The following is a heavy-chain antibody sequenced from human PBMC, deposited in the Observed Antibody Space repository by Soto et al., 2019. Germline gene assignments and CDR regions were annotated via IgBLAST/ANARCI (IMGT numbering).Heavy chain of an antibody. CDR3: ARPRVPSSLRDFDY. CDR1: GYSFTSYW. V-gene: IGHV5-51*01. Sequence: PGESLKISCKSSGYSFTSYWIGWVRQMPGKDLEWMGIIYPGDSDTRYSPSFQGQVTISADKSISTAYLQWSSLKASDTAMYYCARPRVPSSLRDFDYWGQGTLVTVSS. J-gene: IGHJ4*02. CDR2: IYPGDSDT.